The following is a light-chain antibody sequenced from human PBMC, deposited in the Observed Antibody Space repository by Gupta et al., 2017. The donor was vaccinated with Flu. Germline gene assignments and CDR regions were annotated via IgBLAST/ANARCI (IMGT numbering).Light chain of an antibody. J-gene: IGKJ5*01. CDR2: DAS. CDR1: QTVASY. Sequence: EIMLTQSPATLSLSPGERATLSCRASQTVASYLAWYQQKPGQAPRLLISDASNRATAIPARFSGSGSGTDFTLTISSLQPEDFAPYYCQQRISWPITFGQGTRLEIK. V-gene: IGKV3-11*01. CDR3: QQRISWPIT.